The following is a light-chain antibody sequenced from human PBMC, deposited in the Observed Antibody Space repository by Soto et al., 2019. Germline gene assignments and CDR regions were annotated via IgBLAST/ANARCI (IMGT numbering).Light chain of an antibody. V-gene: IGLV2-11*01. CDR3: SSHAGSNNYV. J-gene: IGLJ1*01. CDR1: SSDVGGYNY. CDR2: DVI. Sequence: QSALTQPRSVSGSPGQSVTISCTGTSSDVGGYNYVSWYQHHPGKAPEVIIYDVIKRPSGVPDRFSGSKSGNTASLTISGLQAEDEAVYYCSSHAGSNNYVFGTGTKLTVL.